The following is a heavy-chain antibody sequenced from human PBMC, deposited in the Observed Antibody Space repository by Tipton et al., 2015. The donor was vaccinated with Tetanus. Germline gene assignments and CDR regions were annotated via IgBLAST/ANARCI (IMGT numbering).Heavy chain of an antibody. V-gene: IGHV4-30-4*01. CDR3: ARRRGVYSGGYFDY. Sequence: TLSLTCTVSGGSISSGDYYWSWIRQPPGKGLEWIGYIYYSGSTYYNPSLKSRVTISVDTSKNQFSLKLSSVTAADTAVYCCARRRGVYSGGYFDYWGQGTLVTVSS. J-gene: IGHJ4*02. CDR1: GGSISSGDYY. D-gene: IGHD1-26*01. CDR2: IYYSGST.